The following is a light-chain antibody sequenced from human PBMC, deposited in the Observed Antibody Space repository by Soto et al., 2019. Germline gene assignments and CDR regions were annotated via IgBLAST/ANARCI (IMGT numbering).Light chain of an antibody. J-gene: IGLJ3*02. CDR3: SSYTSRSTLV. Sequence: QSVLTQPASVSGSPGQSITISCTGTSSDIGGHDYVFWYQQYPGKAPKLLISEVTNRPSGVSNRFSGSKSGNTASLTISGLQAEDEADYYCSSYTSRSTLVFGGGTKVTVL. CDR2: EVT. CDR1: SSDIGGHDY. V-gene: IGLV2-14*01.